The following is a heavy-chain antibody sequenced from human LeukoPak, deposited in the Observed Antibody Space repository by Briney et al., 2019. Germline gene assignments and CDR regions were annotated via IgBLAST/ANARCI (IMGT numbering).Heavy chain of an antibody. CDR2: IYSSGRT. CDR3: ARDIHTSDWTKFDY. Sequence: PSQTLSLTCNVSGGSISSGNYYWSRIRQPAGKGLEWIGRIYSSGRTNYNPSLKSRVTISVDTSKNQFSLNLSSVTATDTAVYYCARDIHTSDWTKFDYWGQGTLVTVSS. D-gene: IGHD6-19*01. CDR1: GGSISSGNYY. V-gene: IGHV4-61*02. J-gene: IGHJ4*02.